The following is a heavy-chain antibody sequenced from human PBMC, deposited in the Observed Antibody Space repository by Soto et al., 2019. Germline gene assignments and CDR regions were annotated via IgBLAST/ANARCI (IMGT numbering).Heavy chain of an antibody. D-gene: IGHD2-15*01. J-gene: IGHJ6*02. V-gene: IGHV3-21*01. CDR2: IRGFSPYT. Sequence: KSGGSLRLSCVASGSTFRTYTMNWVRRAPGKGLEWVSGIRGFSPYTFYAESVKGRFTISRDNAKNSLYLQMNSLGVEDTAVYYCARDRGYDAHDYYYNAMDVWGQGTTVTVSS. CDR1: GSTFRTYT. CDR3: ARDRGYDAHDYYYNAMDV.